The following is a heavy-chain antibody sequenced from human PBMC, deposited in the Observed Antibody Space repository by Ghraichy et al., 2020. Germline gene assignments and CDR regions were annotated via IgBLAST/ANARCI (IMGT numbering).Heavy chain of an antibody. CDR3: ARQEILWFGELWGHDY. CDR2: IYYSGST. V-gene: IGHV4-39*01. D-gene: IGHD3-10*01. J-gene: IGHJ4*02. CDR1: GGSISSSSYY. Sequence: SETLSLTCTVSGGSISSSSYYWGWIRQPPGKGLEWIGSIYYSGSTYYNPSLKSRVTISVDTSKNQFSLKLSSVTAADTAVYYCARQEILWFGELWGHDYWGQGTLVTVSS.